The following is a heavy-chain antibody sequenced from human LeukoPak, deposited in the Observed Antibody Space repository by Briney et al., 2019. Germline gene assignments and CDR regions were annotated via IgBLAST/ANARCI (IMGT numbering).Heavy chain of an antibody. CDR3: ASWDPDYDFWSGARFDP. CDR1: GFPFSSYS. CDR2: ISSSSSYI. V-gene: IGHV3-21*01. Sequence: PGGSLRLSCAASGFPFSSYSMNWVRQAPGKGLEWVSSISSSSSYIYYADSVKGRFTISRDNAKNSLYLQMNSLRAEDTAVYYCASWDPDYDFWSGARFDPWGQGTLVTVSS. J-gene: IGHJ5*02. D-gene: IGHD3-3*01.